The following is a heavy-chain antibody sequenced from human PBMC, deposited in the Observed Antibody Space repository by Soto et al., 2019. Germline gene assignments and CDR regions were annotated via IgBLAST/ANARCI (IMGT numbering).Heavy chain of an antibody. D-gene: IGHD3-22*01. CDR3: ARDDFYDSSANDAFDI. Sequence: GGSLRLSCAASGFSFNKSWMSWVRQAPGKGLEWVANIKEDGSEKYYVDSVKGRFTISRDNAKNSLYLQMNSLRAEDTAVYYCARDDFYDSSANDAFDIWGQGTMVTVSS. J-gene: IGHJ3*02. CDR2: IKEDGSEK. V-gene: IGHV3-7*01. CDR1: GFSFNKSW.